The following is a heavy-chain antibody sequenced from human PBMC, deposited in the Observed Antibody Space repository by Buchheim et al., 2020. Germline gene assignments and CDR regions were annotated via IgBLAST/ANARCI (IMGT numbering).Heavy chain of an antibody. J-gene: IGHJ6*02. CDR1: GFTFSSYA. Sequence: EVQLLESGGGLEQPGGFLRLSCAASGFTFSSYAMNWVRQAPGKGLEWVSSISDSGFSTYYADSVKGRFTISRDSSKKTLYLQMNSLRAEDTALYYCAKSRRGCTTTSCYLANGMDVWGQGTT. CDR3: AKSRRGCTTTSCYLANGMDV. D-gene: IGHD2-2*01. CDR2: ISDSGFST. V-gene: IGHV3-23*01.